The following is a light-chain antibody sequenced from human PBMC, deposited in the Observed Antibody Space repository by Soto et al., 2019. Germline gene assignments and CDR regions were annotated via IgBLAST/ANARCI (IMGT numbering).Light chain of an antibody. CDR2: NTY. Sequence: QSVLTQPPSASGTPGQRVIISCSGSSSNLGSNSGNWYQQLPGTAPKLLIYNTYQRPLGVPDRFSGSKSGTSASLAISGLQSEDEGDCFCAAWDDSLNGPVFGGGTKLTVL. V-gene: IGLV1-44*01. CDR3: AAWDDSLNGPV. J-gene: IGLJ3*02. CDR1: SSNLGSNS.